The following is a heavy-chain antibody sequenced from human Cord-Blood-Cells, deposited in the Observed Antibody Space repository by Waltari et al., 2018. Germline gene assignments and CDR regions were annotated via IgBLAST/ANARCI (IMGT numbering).Heavy chain of an antibody. CDR1: GGSISSHY. V-gene: IGHV4-59*11. D-gene: IGHD6-13*01. CDR3: ARGRNGQQLVPHFDY. J-gene: IGHJ4*02. Sequence: QLQLQESGPGLVKPSETLSLTCTVPGGSISSHYWSWIRQPPGKGLEWIGYIYYSGSTNYNPSLKSRVTISVDTSKNQFSLKLSSVTAADTAVYYCARGRNGQQLVPHFDYWGQGTLVTVSS. CDR2: IYYSGST.